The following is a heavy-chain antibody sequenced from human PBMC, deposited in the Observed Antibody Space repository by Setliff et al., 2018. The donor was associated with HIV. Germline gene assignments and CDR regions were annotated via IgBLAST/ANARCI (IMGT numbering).Heavy chain of an antibody. CDR1: GGSISSSSYY. CDR3: ARDKNGDYYFDY. CDR2: IYYSGST. Sequence: SETLSLTCTVSGGSISSSSYYWGWIRQPPGKGLEWIGTIYYSGSTYYNPSLKSRVTISVDTSKNQFSLKVSSVTAADTAVYYCARDKNGDYYFDYWGQGTLVTVSS. D-gene: IGHD2-21*02. J-gene: IGHJ4*02. V-gene: IGHV4-39*02.